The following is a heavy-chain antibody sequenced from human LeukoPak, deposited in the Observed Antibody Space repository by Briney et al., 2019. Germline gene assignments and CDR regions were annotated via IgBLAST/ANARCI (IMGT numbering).Heavy chain of an antibody. V-gene: IGHV1-69*04. CDR1: GGTFSSYA. Sequence: ASVKVSCKASGGTFSSYAISWVRQAPGQGLEWMGRIIPILGIANYAQKFQGRVTITADKSTSTAYMELSSLRSEDTAVYYCARDGYNYAPVDYWGQGTLVTVSS. J-gene: IGHJ4*02. D-gene: IGHD5-24*01. CDR2: IIPILGIA. CDR3: ARDGYNYAPVDY.